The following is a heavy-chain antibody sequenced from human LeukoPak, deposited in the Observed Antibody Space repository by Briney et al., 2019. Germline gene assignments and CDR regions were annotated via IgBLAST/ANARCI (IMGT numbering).Heavy chain of an antibody. D-gene: IGHD5-18*01. CDR3: ARGGVQQWLQDY. J-gene: IGHJ4*02. CDR1: GFTFSSYS. V-gene: IGHV3-21*01. CDR2: ISSGSIYI. Sequence: PGGSLRLSCAASGFTFSSYSMNWVRQAPGKGLEWVSSISSGSIYIYYADSVKGRFTISRDNAKNSLFLQMNSPRAEDSAVYFCARGGVQQWLQDYWGQGTLVTVSS.